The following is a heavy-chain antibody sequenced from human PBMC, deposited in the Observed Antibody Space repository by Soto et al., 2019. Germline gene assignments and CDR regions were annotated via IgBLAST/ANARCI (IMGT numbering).Heavy chain of an antibody. V-gene: IGHV3-21*01. Sequence: SLRLSXAASGFTFSSYAMHWVRQAPGKGLEYVSAISSNSSNIYYANSVKGRFTISRDNAKNSLYLQMNSLRAEDTAVYYCARDLSGYSYGYTYYYYYGMDVWGQGTTVTVSS. CDR3: ARDLSGYSYGYTYYYYYGMDV. CDR2: ISSNSSNI. CDR1: GFTFSSYA. J-gene: IGHJ6*02. D-gene: IGHD5-18*01.